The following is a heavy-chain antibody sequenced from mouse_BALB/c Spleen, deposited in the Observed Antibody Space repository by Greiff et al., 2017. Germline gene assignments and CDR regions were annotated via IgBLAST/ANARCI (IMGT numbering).Heavy chain of an antibody. V-gene: IGHV1-87*01. Sequence: QVQLKQSGAELARPGASVKLSCKASGYTFTSYWMQWVKQRPGQGLEWIGAIYPGDGDTRYTQKFKGKATLTADKSSSTAYMQLSSLASEDSAVYYCARRSPGKGFDYWGQGTTLTVSS. CDR3: ARRSPGKGFDY. J-gene: IGHJ2*01. CDR1: GYTFTSYW. D-gene: IGHD4-1*01. CDR2: IYPGDGDT.